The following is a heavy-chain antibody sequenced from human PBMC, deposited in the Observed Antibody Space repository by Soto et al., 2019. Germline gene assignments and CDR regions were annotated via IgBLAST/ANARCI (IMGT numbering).Heavy chain of an antibody. Sequence: QLQLQASGPGLVKPSETLSLTCTVSGGSISSSSYYWGWIRQPPGKGLEWIGSIYYSGSTYYNPSLKSRVTISVDTSKNQCSLKLSSVTAADTAVYYCARSPSWNYLGTYYFDYWGQGTLVTVSS. V-gene: IGHV4-39*01. CDR3: ARSPSWNYLGTYYFDY. D-gene: IGHD1-7*01. CDR1: GGSISSSSYY. J-gene: IGHJ4*02. CDR2: IYYSGST.